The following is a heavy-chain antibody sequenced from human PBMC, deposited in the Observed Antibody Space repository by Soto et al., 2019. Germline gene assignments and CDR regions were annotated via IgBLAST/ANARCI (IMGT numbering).Heavy chain of an antibody. J-gene: IGHJ5*02. CDR3: AKDLAASGTDWFDP. D-gene: IGHD6-13*01. CDR2: ISYDGSNK. V-gene: IGHV3-30*18. Sequence: QVQLVESGGGVVQPGRSLRLSCAASGFTFRSYGMHWVRQAPGKGLEWVAVISYDGSNKYYADSVKGRFTISRDNSKNTLYLLMNSLRAEDTAVYYCAKDLAASGTDWFDPWGQGTLVTVSS. CDR1: GFTFRSYG.